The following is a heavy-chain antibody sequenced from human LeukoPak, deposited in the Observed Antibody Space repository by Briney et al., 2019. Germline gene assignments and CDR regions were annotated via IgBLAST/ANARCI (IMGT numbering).Heavy chain of an antibody. CDR3: AAISSTKMDV. CDR2: ISSSSSYI. D-gene: IGHD2-2*01. V-gene: IGHV3-21*01. CDR1: GFTLSSYS. Sequence: GGSLRLSCAASGFTLSSYSMNWVRQAPGKGLEWVSSISSSSSYIYYADSVKGRFTISRDNAKNSLYLQMNSLRAEDTAVYYCAAISSTKMDVWGKGTTVTVSS. J-gene: IGHJ6*04.